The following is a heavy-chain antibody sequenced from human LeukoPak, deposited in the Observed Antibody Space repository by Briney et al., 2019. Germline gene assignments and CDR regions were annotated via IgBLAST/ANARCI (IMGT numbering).Heavy chain of an antibody. D-gene: IGHD6-19*01. J-gene: IGHJ4*02. V-gene: IGHV4-39*01. CDR3: ATSGWYLLPGVY. CDR1: GGSIRSSGSY. Sequence: SETLSLTCTVSGGSIRSSGSYWGWIRQPPGKGLEWIGSIYYSGSTYYNPSLKSRVTISVDTSKNQFSLKLSSVTAADTAVYYCATSGWYLLPGVYWGQGTLVTVSS. CDR2: IYYSGST.